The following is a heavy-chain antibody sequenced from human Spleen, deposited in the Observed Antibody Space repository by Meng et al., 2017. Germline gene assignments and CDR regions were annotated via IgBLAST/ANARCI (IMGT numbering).Heavy chain of an antibody. CDR1: GFTFSSYD. V-gene: IGHV3-13*01. J-gene: IGHJ5*02. CDR3: ARDYYGSGSYYRFDP. D-gene: IGHD3-10*01. CDR2: IGTAGDT. Sequence: ETLSLTCAASGFTFSSYDMHWVRQATGKGLEWVSAIGTAGDTYYPGSVKGRFTISRENAKNSLYLQMNSLRAGDTAVYYCARDYYGSGSYYRFDPWGQGTRVTGSS.